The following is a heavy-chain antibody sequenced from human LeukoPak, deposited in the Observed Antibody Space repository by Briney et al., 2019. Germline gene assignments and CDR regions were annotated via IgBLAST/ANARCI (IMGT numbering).Heavy chain of an antibody. CDR3: ARDGAADFDI. Sequence: PSETLSLTCTVSGGSISSSDWWSWVRQPPGKGLEWIGEIDHSGSTNYNPSLKSRVTISIDKSKNQFSLKLSSVTAADTAVYYCARDGAADFDIWGQGTMVTVSS. CDR2: IDHSGST. CDR1: GGSISSSDW. V-gene: IGHV4-4*02. D-gene: IGHD3-16*01. J-gene: IGHJ3*02.